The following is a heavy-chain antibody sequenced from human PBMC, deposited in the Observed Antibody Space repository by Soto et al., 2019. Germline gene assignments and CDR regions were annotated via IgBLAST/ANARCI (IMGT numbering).Heavy chain of an antibody. CDR3: ARVNRSFENVFDP. V-gene: IGHV4-31*03. D-gene: IGHD3-10*01. J-gene: IGHJ5*02. Sequence: QVQLQESGPGLVKPSQTLSLTCSVSGGSISSGGYHWSWIRQHPGKGLEWIGYIYYSGNTYYSPSPKSRITVSVDTSKDQFSLKLSSVTAADTAVYYCARVNRSFENVFDPWGPGTLVTVSS. CDR1: GGSISSGGYH. CDR2: IYYSGNT.